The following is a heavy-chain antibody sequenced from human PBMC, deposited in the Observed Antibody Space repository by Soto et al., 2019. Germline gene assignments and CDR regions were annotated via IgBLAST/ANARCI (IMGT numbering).Heavy chain of an antibody. CDR2: IYYSGST. V-gene: IGHV4-39*01. CDR1: GGSISSSSHY. CDR3: ARLGLTAAAALDV. D-gene: IGHD6-13*01. J-gene: IGHJ6*02. Sequence: QLQLQESGPGLVKPSETLSLTCTVSGGSISSSSHYWGWIRQPPGKGLEWIGSIYYSGSTYYNPSLKSRVTISVDTSKNQFSLKLSSVTAADTAVYYCARLGLTAAAALDVWGQGTTVTVSS.